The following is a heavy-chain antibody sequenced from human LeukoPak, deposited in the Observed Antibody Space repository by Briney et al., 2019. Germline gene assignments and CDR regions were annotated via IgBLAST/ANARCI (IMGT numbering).Heavy chain of an antibody. CDR1: GGSISSSSYY. CDR2: IYYSGST. CDR3: ATPVPHASDPSLYYYYMNV. V-gene: IGHV4-39*01. D-gene: IGHD3-10*01. J-gene: IGHJ6*03. Sequence: SETLSLTCTVSGGSISSSSYYWGWIRQPPGKGLAWIGSIYYSGSTYYNPSLKSRVTISVDTSKNQFSLKLSSVTAADTAVYYCATPVPHASDPSLYYYYMNVWGKGTTVTISS.